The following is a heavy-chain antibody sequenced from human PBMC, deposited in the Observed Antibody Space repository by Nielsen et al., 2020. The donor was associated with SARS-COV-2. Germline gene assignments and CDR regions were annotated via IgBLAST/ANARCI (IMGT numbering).Heavy chain of an antibody. CDR1: GFSFNNYG. D-gene: IGHD3-3*01. V-gene: IGHV3-30*03. CDR2: ISYDGSNK. J-gene: IGHJ4*02. Sequence: GGSLRLSCATSGFSFNNYGMHWVRQAPGKGLEWVAVISYDGSNKYYADSVKGRFTISRDNSKNTLYLQMNSLRAEDTAVYYCARGDYDFLSGYYGDWGQGTLVTVSS. CDR3: ARGDYDFLSGYYGD.